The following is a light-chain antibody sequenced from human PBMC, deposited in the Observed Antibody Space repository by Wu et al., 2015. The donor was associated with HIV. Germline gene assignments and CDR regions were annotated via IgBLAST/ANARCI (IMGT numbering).Light chain of an antibody. J-gene: IGKJ1*01. V-gene: IGKV3-20*01. CDR1: QSIRANY. CDR3: QQYGSSPQA. CDR2: GAS. Sequence: EIVLTQSPGTLSSSPGESATLSCRASQSIRANYLAWYQQKPGQAPRLLMYGASSRATGIPDRFSGRGSGTDFTLTISRLEPEDFATYYCQQYGSSPQAFGQGTRVEIK.